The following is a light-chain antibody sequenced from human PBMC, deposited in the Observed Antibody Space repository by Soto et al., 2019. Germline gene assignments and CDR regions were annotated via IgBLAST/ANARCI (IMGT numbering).Light chain of an antibody. Sequence: QSVLTQPASVSGSPGQSITISCTGTSSDVGGYDYVSWYQQHPGKAPKLMIYEVGNRPSGVSNRFSGSKSGNTASLTISGLPAEDEADYYCSSYTRSSTQAFGTGTKVTVL. CDR1: SSDVGGYDY. CDR3: SSYTRSSTQA. CDR2: EVG. V-gene: IGLV2-14*01. J-gene: IGLJ1*01.